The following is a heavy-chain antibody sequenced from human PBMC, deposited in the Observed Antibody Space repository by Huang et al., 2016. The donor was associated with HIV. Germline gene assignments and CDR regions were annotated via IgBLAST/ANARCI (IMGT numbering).Heavy chain of an antibody. CDR3: ARIKVARGVWFDP. V-gene: IGHV1-8*01. J-gene: IGHJ5*02. CDR1: GYTFTSYE. Sequence: QVQLVQSGAEVKKPGASVTVSCKASGYTFTSYEINWVRQVTGQGHEWMGCMNPNSGDTGYAQKFQGRVTMTRNTSISTAYMELTSLRSEDTAVYYCARIKVARGVWFDPWGQGTLVTVSS. CDR2: MNPNSGDT. D-gene: IGHD5-12*01.